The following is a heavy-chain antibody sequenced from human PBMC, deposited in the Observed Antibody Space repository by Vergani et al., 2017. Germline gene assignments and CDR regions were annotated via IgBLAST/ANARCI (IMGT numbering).Heavy chain of an antibody. Sequence: QVQLQESGPGLVKPSQTLSLTCTVSGGSISSGGYYWSWIRQHPGKGLEWIGYIYYSGSTYYNPSLKSRVTISVDTSKNQFSLKLSSVTAADTAVYYCARVAVVVPAAYYFDYWGQGTLVTVSS. D-gene: IGHD2-2*01. J-gene: IGHJ4*02. V-gene: IGHV4-31*03. CDR3: ARVAVVVPAAYYFDY. CDR2: IYYSGST. CDR1: GGSISSGGYY.